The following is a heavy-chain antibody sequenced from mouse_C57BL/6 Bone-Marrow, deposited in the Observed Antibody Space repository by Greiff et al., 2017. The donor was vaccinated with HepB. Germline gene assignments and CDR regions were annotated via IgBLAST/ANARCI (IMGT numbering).Heavy chain of an antibody. Sequence: QVQLQQSGAELVRPGASVTLSCKASGYTFTDYEMHWVKQTPVHGLEWIGAIDPYTGGTAYNQKFKGKSILTADKSSNTAYMELRGLTSEDSAVYYCTRGNRGDIDYWGQGTTLTVSS. CDR3: TRGNRGDIDY. J-gene: IGHJ2*01. CDR1: GYTFTDYE. D-gene: IGHD2-1*01. V-gene: IGHV1-15*01. CDR2: IDPYTGGT.